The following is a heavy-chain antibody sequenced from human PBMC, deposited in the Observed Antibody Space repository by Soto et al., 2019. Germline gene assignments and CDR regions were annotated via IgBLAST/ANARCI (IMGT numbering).Heavy chain of an antibody. CDR2: IKSKTDGGTT. CDR3: TTGASVQGGFWSGYLPLTDY. Sequence: EVQLVESGGGLVKPGGSLRLSCAASGFTFSNAWMSWVRQAPGKGLEWVGRIKSKTDGGTTDYAAPVKGRFTISRDDSKNTLYLQMNSLKTEDTAVYYCTTGASVQGGFWSGYLPLTDYWGQGTLVTVSS. V-gene: IGHV3-15*01. J-gene: IGHJ4*02. CDR1: GFTFSNAW. D-gene: IGHD3-3*01.